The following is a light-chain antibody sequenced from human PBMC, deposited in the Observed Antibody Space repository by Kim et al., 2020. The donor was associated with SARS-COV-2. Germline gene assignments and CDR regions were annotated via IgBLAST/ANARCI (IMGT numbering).Light chain of an antibody. CDR2: RNN. V-gene: IGLV10-54*01. CDR3: SAWDTSLSNWV. Sequence: QTATPPCNGNINNVGRQGAAWLQHHQGHPPKLLSYRNNNRPSGISERLSASRAGNTASLTITGLQPEDEADYYCSAWDTSLSNWVFGGGTQLTVL. CDR1: INNVGRQG. J-gene: IGLJ3*02.